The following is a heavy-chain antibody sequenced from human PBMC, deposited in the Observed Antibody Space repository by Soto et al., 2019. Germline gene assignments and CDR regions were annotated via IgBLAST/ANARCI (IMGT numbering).Heavy chain of an antibody. CDR2: IKKDGSEK. CDR3: ARTVVVVVPDNFDH. J-gene: IGHJ4*02. Sequence: HPGGSLRLSCAASGFTIGDFWMSWVRQAPGKGLEWVASIKKDGSEKYYVGSVKGRFTISRDSAKNSLYLQMDNLRGEDTAVYYCARTVVVVVPDNFDHWGQGTLVTVSS. V-gene: IGHV3-7*01. CDR1: GFTIGDFW. D-gene: IGHD3-22*01.